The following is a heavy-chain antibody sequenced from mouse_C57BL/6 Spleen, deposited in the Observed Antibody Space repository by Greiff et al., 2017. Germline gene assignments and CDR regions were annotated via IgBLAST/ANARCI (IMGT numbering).Heavy chain of an antibody. Sequence: VQLQQPGAEFVMPGASVKLSCKASGFTFTSYWMHWVKQRPGQGLEWIGEIDTSDSYTTYNQKFKGKSIVTVDKSSSTAYMQLSSLTSEDSAVYYCTRYYYDYDHYAMEYWGQGTTDTVSS. D-gene: IGHD2-4*01. CDR2: IDTSDSYT. CDR1: GFTFTSYW. CDR3: TRYYYDYDHYAMEY. V-gene: IGHV1-69*01. J-gene: IGHJ4*01.